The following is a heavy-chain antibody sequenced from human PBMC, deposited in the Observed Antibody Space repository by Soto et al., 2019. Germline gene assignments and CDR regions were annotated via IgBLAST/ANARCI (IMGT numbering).Heavy chain of an antibody. J-gene: IGHJ4*02. Sequence: LRLSCAASGFTFSDYYMSWIRQAPGKGLEWVSYISSSSSYTNYADSVKGRFTISRDNAKNSLYLQMNSLRAEDTAVYYCARGGPYDSSGYYYFDYWGQGTLVTVSS. CDR3: ARGGPYDSSGYYYFDY. CDR2: ISSSSSYT. V-gene: IGHV3-11*06. D-gene: IGHD3-22*01. CDR1: GFTFSDYY.